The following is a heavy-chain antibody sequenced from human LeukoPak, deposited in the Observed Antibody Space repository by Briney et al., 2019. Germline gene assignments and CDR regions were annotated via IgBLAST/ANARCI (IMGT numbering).Heavy chain of an antibody. V-gene: IGHV1-69*05. D-gene: IGHD3-10*01. Sequence: SVKVSCKASGGTFSSYAISWVRQAPGQGLEWMGRIIPIFGTANYAQKFQGRVTITTDESTSTAYMELSSLRSEDTAVYYCAIYYYGSGSYVDCWGQGTLVTVSS. J-gene: IGHJ4*02. CDR3: AIYYYGSGSYVDC. CDR1: GGTFSSYA. CDR2: IIPIFGTA.